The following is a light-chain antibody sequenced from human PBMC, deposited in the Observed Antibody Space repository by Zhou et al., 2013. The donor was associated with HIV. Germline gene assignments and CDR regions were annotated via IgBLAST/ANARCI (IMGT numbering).Light chain of an antibody. V-gene: IGKV3-20*01. CDR2: GAS. Sequence: EIVLTQSPGTLSLSPGERATLSCRASQSVSSSYLAWYQQKPGQAPRLLIYGASSRATGIPDRFSGSASGTDFTLTIARLEPEDFAVYYCQHYGSSPLFGQGPRWKSN. J-gene: IGKJ1*01. CDR3: QHYGSSPL. CDR1: QSVSSSY.